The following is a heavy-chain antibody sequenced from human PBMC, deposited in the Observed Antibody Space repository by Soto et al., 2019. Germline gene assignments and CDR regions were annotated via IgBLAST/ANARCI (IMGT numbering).Heavy chain of an antibody. J-gene: IGHJ6*02. D-gene: IGHD5-18*01. V-gene: IGHV5-51*01. Sequence: PGESLKISCKGSGYSFTSYWIGWVRQMPGKGLEWMGIIYPGDSDTRYSPSFQGQVTISADKSISTAYLQWSSLKASDTAMYYCATSTAMVSYYYYGMDVWGQGTTVTVS. CDR1: GYSFTSYW. CDR2: IYPGDSDT. CDR3: ATSTAMVSYYYYGMDV.